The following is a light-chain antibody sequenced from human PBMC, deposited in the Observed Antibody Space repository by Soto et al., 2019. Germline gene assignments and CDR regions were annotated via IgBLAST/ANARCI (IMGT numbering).Light chain of an antibody. CDR2: GAS. Sequence: EIVLTQSPGSLSLSPGERATLSCRASQSVSSSYIAWYQQKPGQAPRLLIYGASSRATGIPDRFSGSGSGTDFTLTISRLEPQDFAVYYCQQYDSSPLTFGGGTKVEIK. CDR3: QQYDSSPLT. V-gene: IGKV3-20*01. CDR1: QSVSSSY. J-gene: IGKJ4*01.